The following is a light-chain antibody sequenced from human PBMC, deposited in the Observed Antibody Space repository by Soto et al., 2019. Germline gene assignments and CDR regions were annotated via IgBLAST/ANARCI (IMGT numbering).Light chain of an antibody. J-gene: IGKJ4*01. CDR3: QHNDRLSII. CDR1: QSVDSN. V-gene: IGKV3-15*01. Sequence: EIVMTQSPDTLSVSPGERATLSCRASQSVDSNLAWYQQKPGQAPRLIIYRASTRATGVPARCSGSGSGTYFSPTISSLQADYCLLYFSQHNDRLSIIFGGGTRVEIK. CDR2: RAS.